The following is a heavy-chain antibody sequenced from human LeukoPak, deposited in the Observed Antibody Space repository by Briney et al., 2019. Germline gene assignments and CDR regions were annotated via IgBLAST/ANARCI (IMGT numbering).Heavy chain of an antibody. CDR2: IYHSGST. Sequence: SETRSLTCAVSDGSINSGAYSWSWIRQPPGKALEWIGYIYHSGSTSYNPSLKSRVTISVDRSKSQFSLNLSSVTAADTAVYYCARAEMVRGVKIDYWGQGTLVTVSS. CDR1: DGSINSGAYS. V-gene: IGHV4-30-2*01. D-gene: IGHD3-10*01. CDR3: ARAEMVRGVKIDY. J-gene: IGHJ4*02.